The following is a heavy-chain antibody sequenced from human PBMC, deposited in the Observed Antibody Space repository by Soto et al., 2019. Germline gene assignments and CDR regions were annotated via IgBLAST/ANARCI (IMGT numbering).Heavy chain of an antibody. Sequence: QVQLVQSGAKVKKPGASVKVSCKASGYPFTSYGISLVRQAPGQGLLWMGWISAYTGNTNYAQKLQGRVTMATDTSTSTAYMELRSLRSDDAAVYYCARGVTKWTADAFDIWGQGPMVTVSS. J-gene: IGHJ3*02. CDR3: ARGVTKWTADAFDI. D-gene: IGHD4-17*01. V-gene: IGHV1-18*01. CDR2: ISAYTGNT. CDR1: GYPFTSYG.